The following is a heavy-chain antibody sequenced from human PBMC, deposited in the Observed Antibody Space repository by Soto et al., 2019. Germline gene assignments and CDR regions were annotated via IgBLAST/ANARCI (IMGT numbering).Heavy chain of an antibody. CDR3: ARIWKVAATRIGWFDP. CDR2: INHSGST. Sequence: SETLSLTCAVYGGSFSGYYWSWIRQPPGKGLEWFGEINHSGSTNYNPSLKSRVTISVDTSKNQFSLKLSSVTAADTAVYYCARIWKVAATRIGWFDPWGQGTLVTVSS. V-gene: IGHV4-34*01. J-gene: IGHJ5*02. CDR1: GGSFSGYY. D-gene: IGHD2-15*01.